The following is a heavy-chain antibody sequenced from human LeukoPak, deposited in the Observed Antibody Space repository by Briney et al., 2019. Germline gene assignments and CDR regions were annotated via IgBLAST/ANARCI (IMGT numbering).Heavy chain of an antibody. V-gene: IGHV3-48*01. Sequence: GGSLRLSCAASGFTFSSYSMNWVRQAPGKGLEWVSYISSSSSTIYYADSVKGRFTISRDNAKNSLYLQMNSLRAEDTAVYYCARRPVWGAFDYWGQGTLVTVSS. CDR2: ISSSSSTI. CDR3: ARRPVWGAFDY. J-gene: IGHJ4*02. CDR1: GFTFSSYS. D-gene: IGHD3-10*02.